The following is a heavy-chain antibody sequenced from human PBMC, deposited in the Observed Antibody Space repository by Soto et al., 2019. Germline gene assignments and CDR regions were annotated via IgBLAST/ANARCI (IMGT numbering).Heavy chain of an antibody. Sequence: GGSVKVSCKASGYTFTSYDINWVRQATGQGLEWMGWMNPNSGNTGYAQKFQGRVTMTRNTSTSTAYMELSSLRSDDTAVYYCARGADSSGWYLSYFQHWGQGTLVTVSS. V-gene: IGHV1-8*01. CDR1: GYTFTSYD. CDR2: MNPNSGNT. CDR3: ARGADSSGWYLSYFQH. D-gene: IGHD6-19*01. J-gene: IGHJ1*01.